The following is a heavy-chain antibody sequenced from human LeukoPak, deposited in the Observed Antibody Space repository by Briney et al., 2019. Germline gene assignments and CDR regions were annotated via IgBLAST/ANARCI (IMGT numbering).Heavy chain of an antibody. Sequence: GGSLRLSCAASGFTFSSYSMNWVRQAPGKGLEWVSSISSSSYIYYADSVKGRFTISRDKAKNSLYLQMNSLRAEDTAVYYCARDYYCGSGSHWWGGPAYAFDIWGQGTMVTVSS. CDR3: ARDYYCGSGSHWWGGPAYAFDI. J-gene: IGHJ3*02. V-gene: IGHV3-21*01. CDR1: GFTFSSYS. CDR2: ISSSSYI. D-gene: IGHD3-10*01.